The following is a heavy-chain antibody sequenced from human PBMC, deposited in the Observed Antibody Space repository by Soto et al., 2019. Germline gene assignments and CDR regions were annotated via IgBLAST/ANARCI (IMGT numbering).Heavy chain of an antibody. Sequence: GGSLRLSCAASGFTFSSYWMSWVRQAPGKGLEWVANIKQDGSEKYYVDSVKGRFTISRDNAKNSLYLQMNSLRAEDTAVYYCARAGEYYYYYYMDVWGKGTTVTVSS. CDR3: ARAGEYYYYYYMDV. CDR2: IKQDGSEK. D-gene: IGHD1-1*01. CDR1: GFTFSSYW. V-gene: IGHV3-7*01. J-gene: IGHJ6*03.